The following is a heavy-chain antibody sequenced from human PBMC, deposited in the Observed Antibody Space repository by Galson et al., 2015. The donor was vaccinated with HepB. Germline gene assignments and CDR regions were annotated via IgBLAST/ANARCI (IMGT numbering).Heavy chain of an antibody. CDR1: GFTFSSYG. Sequence: SLRLSCAASGFTFSSYGMHWVRQAPGKGLEWVAVISYDGSNKYYADSVKGRFTISRDNSKNTLYLQMNSLRAEDTAVYYCAKSAVAGSVEIDYWGQGTLVTVSS. CDR2: ISYDGSNK. CDR3: AKSAVAGSVEIDY. V-gene: IGHV3-30*18. D-gene: IGHD6-19*01. J-gene: IGHJ4*02.